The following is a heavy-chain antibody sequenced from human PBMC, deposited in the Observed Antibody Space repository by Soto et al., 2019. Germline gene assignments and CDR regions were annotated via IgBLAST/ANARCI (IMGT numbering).Heavy chain of an antibody. CDR3: ASYYQYCSGVSCYSPFDY. CDR1: GGTFSSYA. CDR2: IIPIFGTA. J-gene: IGHJ4*02. D-gene: IGHD2-15*01. Sequence: QVQLVQSGAEVKKPGSSVKVSCKASGGTFSSYAISWVRQAPGQGLEWMGGIIPIFGTANYAQKFQGRVTITADKSTSTAYMELSSLRSEDTAVYYCASYYQYCSGVSCYSPFDYWCQGTLITVSS. V-gene: IGHV1-69*06.